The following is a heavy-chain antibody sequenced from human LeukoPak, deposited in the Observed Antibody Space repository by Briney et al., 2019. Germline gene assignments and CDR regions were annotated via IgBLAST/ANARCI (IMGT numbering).Heavy chain of an antibody. CDR2: IRYDGNNK. CDR1: GFTFSSYG. J-gene: IGHJ4*02. V-gene: IGHV3-30*02. D-gene: IGHD3-10*01. CDR3: AGGRRVRGAYDGYYFDY. Sequence: GGSLRLSCAASGFTFSSYGMHWVRQAPGKGLEWVAFIRYDGNNKYYADSVKGRFTISRDNSKNTLYLQMNSLGAEDTAVYYCAGGRRVRGAYDGYYFDYWGQGTLVTVSS.